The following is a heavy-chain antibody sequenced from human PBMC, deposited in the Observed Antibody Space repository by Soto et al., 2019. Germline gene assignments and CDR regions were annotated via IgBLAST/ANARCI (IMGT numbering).Heavy chain of an antibody. J-gene: IGHJ5*02. V-gene: IGHV4-39*01. CDR1: GGSISSSNW. Sequence: SETLSLTCAVSGGSISSSNWWSWVRQPPGKGLEWIGSIYYSGSTYYNPSLKSRVTISVDTSKNQFSLKLSSVTATDTAVYYCARQVWAAAGPYNWFDPWGQGTLVTVSS. CDR3: ARQVWAAAGPYNWFDP. D-gene: IGHD6-19*01. CDR2: IYYSGST.